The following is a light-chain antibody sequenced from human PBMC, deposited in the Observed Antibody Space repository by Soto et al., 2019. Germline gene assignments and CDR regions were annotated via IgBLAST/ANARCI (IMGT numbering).Light chain of an antibody. V-gene: IGKV3-15*01. J-gene: IGKJ4*01. CDR3: QHYNNWPPLT. CDR1: QSVSSN. CDR2: GAS. Sequence: EIVLTQSPGTLSFSPVEGATLSCRASQSVSSNLAWYQQKPGQAPRLLIYGASTRATGIPVRFSGSGSGTEFTLSIRSLQSEDFAVYYCQHYNNWPPLTCGGGTKGDIK.